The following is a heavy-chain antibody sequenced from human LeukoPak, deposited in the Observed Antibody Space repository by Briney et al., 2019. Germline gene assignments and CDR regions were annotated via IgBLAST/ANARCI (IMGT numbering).Heavy chain of an antibody. CDR2: ISYDGTNK. CDR3: ARETHGGPKSDNSGSPG. CDR1: GFTFSRYA. Sequence: PGGSLRLSCAASGFTFSRYALHWVRQAPGKGLEWVAVISYDGTNKHYADSVKGRLTISRDNSKNTLYLQMNSLRAEDTAVYYCARETHGGPKSDNSGSPGWGQGTLVTVPS. V-gene: IGHV3-30-3*01. J-gene: IGHJ4*02. D-gene: IGHD1-26*01.